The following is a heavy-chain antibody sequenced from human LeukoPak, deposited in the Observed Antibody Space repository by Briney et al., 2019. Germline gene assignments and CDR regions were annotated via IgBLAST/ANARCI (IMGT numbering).Heavy chain of an antibody. CDR1: GGSISNNY. Sequence: SETLSLTCTVSGGSISNNYWSWIRQPPVKGLEWIGYIYDSGSTNYNPSLKRRLTISVDTSKNQFSLKLSSVTAADSAVYYCARSYGDYITGAYAFDVWGQGTMVTVSS. V-gene: IGHV4-59*08. CDR3: ARSYGDYITGAYAFDV. CDR2: IYDSGST. J-gene: IGHJ3*01. D-gene: IGHD4-17*01.